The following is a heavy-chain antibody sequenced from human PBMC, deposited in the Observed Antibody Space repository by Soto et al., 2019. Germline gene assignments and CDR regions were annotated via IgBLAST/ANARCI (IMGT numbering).Heavy chain of an antibody. D-gene: IGHD2-15*01. CDR3: ARENCSGSSCYARPDY. J-gene: IGHJ4*02. V-gene: IGHV1-69*13. Sequence: ASVKVSCKASGGTFSSYAISWVRQAPGQGLQWVGGIIPIFGTANYAQKFQGRVTITADESTSTAYMELSSLRSEDTAVYYCARENCSGSSCYARPDYWGPGTLVTVSS. CDR1: GGTFSSYA. CDR2: IIPIFGTA.